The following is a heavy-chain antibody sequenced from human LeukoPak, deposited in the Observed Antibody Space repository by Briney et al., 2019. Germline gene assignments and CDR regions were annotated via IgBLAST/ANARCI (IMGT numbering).Heavy chain of an antibody. V-gene: IGHV3-49*04. Sequence: GGSLRLSCAASGFTFSNAWMSWVRQAPGKGLEWVGFIRGKSYGETTEYAASVKDRFSISRDDSKSVAYLQMNNLKIEDTAVYYCAALTPGVVIAVPFDPWGQGTLVAVSS. J-gene: IGHJ5*02. CDR2: IRGKSYGETT. CDR3: AALTPGVVIAVPFDP. D-gene: IGHD2-15*01. CDR1: GFTFSNAW.